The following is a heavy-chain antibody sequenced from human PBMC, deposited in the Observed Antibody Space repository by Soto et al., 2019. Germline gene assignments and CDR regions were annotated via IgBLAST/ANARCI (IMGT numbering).Heavy chain of an antibody. D-gene: IGHD4-4*01. CDR3: ARSTTVTTGAYYYYMDV. Sequence: QVQLVQSGAEVKKPGASVKVSCKASGYTFTGYYMHWVRQAPGQGLEWMGWINPNSGGTNYAQKFQGWVTMTRDTSISTADMELSRLRSDDTAVYYCARSTTVTTGAYYYYMDVWGKGTTVTVSS. CDR2: INPNSGGT. V-gene: IGHV1-2*04. J-gene: IGHJ6*03. CDR1: GYTFTGYY.